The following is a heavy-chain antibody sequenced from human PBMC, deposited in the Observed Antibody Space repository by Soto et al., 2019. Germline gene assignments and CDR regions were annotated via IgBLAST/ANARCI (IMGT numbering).Heavy chain of an antibody. CDR2: IKSKTGGGTT. CDR3: TTVSGDIHYYYYYGMDV. CDR1: GFTFSNAW. J-gene: IGHJ6*02. Sequence: GGSLRLSCAASGFTFSNAWMNWVRQAPGKGLEWVGRIKSKTGGGTTDYAAPVKGRFTISRDDSKNTLYLQMNSLKTKDTAVYFCTTVSGDIHYYYYYGMDVWGQGTMVTVSS. D-gene: IGHD4-17*01. V-gene: IGHV3-15*07.